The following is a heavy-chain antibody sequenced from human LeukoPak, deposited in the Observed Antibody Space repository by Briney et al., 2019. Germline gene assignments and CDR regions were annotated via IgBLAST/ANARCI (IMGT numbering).Heavy chain of an antibody. CDR3: ARGGTRGYSPVDY. J-gene: IGHJ4*02. V-gene: IGHV3-53*01. D-gene: IGHD5-18*01. Sequence: GGSLRLSCAASGFTVSSNYMSWVRQAPGKGLDWVSIIYSGGTTYYADSVKGRFTISRDNSKNTLYLQMNSLRAEDTAVYYCARGGTRGYSPVDYWGQGILVTVSS. CDR1: GFTVSSNY. CDR2: IYSGGTT.